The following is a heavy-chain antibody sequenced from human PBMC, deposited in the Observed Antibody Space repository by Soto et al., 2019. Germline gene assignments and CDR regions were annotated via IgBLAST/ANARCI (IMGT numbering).Heavy chain of an antibody. CDR3: ARGITATTEYGFDP. Sequence: ASVKVSCKASGYTFTSYAMHWVRQAPGQRLEWMGWINACNGNTKYSQKFQGRVTITRDTAASTAYMELSSQRSEDTAVYYCARGITATTEYGFDPWGQGTLVTVCS. V-gene: IGHV1-3*01. CDR1: GYTFTSYA. D-gene: IGHD1-7*01. CDR2: INACNGNT. J-gene: IGHJ5*02.